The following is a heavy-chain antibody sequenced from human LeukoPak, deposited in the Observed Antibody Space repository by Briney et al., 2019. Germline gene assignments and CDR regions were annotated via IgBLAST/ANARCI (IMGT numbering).Heavy chain of an antibody. CDR1: GYSISSGYY. CDR2: IYHSGST. J-gene: IGHJ4*02. Sequence: SETLSLTCTVSGYSISSGYYWGWSRQPPGKGLEWIGSIYHSGSTYYNPSLKSRVTISVDTSKNQFSLKLSSVTAADTAVYYCARDRWFGELFGCWGQGTLVTVSS. D-gene: IGHD3-10*01. V-gene: IGHV4-38-2*02. CDR3: ARDRWFGELFGC.